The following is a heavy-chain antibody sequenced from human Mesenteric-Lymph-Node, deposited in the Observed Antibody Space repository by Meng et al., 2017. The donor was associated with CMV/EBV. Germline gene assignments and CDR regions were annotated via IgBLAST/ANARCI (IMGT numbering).Heavy chain of an antibody. D-gene: IGHD3-9*01. Sequence: SETLSLTCTVSVDSVSSGSYYWSWIRQPPGKGLEWFGNIYYSGSNNYNPPLMSRVTISVDTSKNQFSLKLSSVTTADTAVYYCARDFSGYYDILSGYSTRDSYYYGLDVWGQGTTVTVSS. CDR3: ARDFSGYYDILSGYSTRDSYYYGLDV. V-gene: IGHV4-61*01. CDR1: VDSVSSGSYY. CDR2: IYYSGSN. J-gene: IGHJ6*02.